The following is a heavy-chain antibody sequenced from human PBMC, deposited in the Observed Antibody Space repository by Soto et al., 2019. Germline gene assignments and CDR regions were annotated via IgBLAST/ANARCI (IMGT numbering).Heavy chain of an antibody. CDR1: GGTFSSYA. CDR3: ARSQGSSTSLEIYYYYYYGMDD. CDR2: IIPISGTA. D-gene: IGHD2-2*01. J-gene: IGHJ6*02. V-gene: IGHV1-69*01. Sequence: QVQLVQSGAEVKKPGSSVKVSCKASGGTFSSYAISWVRQAPGQGLEWMGGIIPISGTANYAQKFQGRVTITVSESTSTAYMELSSLKSEDTAVYSCARSQGSSTSLEIYYYYYYGMDDWSQRATVTVSS.